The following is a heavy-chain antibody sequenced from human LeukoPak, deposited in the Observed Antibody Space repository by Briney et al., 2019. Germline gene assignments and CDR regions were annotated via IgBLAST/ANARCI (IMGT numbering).Heavy chain of an antibody. CDR3: AREYPLQYCSSTSCYGYFDY. Sequence: SVKVSCKASGGTFSSYAISWVRQAPGQGLEWMGGIIPIFGTANYAQKFQGRVTITADESTGTAYMELSSLRSEDTAVYYCAREYPLQYCSSTSCYGYFDYWGQGTLVTVSS. V-gene: IGHV1-69*13. CDR1: GGTFSSYA. D-gene: IGHD2-2*01. CDR2: IIPIFGTA. J-gene: IGHJ4*02.